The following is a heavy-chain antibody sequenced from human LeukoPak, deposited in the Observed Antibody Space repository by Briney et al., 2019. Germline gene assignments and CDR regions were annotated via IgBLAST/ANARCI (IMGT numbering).Heavy chain of an antibody. CDR1: GYTFTGYY. Sequence: ASVKDSCKASGYTFTGYYMHWLRQPPGQGREWMGCINPNSGGTNYAQKFQGRVTMTRDTSISTAYMELSRLRSDDTAVYYCARTYYYDSSGYYYGYWGQGALVTVSS. D-gene: IGHD3-22*01. V-gene: IGHV1-2*02. J-gene: IGHJ4*02. CDR3: ARTYYYDSSGYYYGY. CDR2: INPNSGGT.